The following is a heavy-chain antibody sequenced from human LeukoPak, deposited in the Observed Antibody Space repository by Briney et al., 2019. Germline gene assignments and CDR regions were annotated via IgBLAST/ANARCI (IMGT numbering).Heavy chain of an antibody. CDR2: IKQDGSEK. V-gene: IGHV3-7*01. D-gene: IGHD3-22*01. CDR1: AFTFSNYW. J-gene: IGHJ5*02. Sequence: GGSLRLSCAASAFTFSNYWMTWVRQTPGKGLEWVANIKQDGSEKYYVDSVKGRFTISRDNAKNTLYLQMNSLRAEDTAVYYCARENNPYYYDSSGYQTWGQGTLVTVSS. CDR3: ARENNPYYYDSSGYQT.